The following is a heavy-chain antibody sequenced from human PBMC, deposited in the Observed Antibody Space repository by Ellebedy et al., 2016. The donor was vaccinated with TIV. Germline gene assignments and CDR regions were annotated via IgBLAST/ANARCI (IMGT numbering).Heavy chain of an antibody. CDR2: ISSSSSYI. J-gene: IGHJ4*02. Sequence: GGSLRLSCAASGFTFSSYSMNWVRQAPGKGLEWVSSISSSSSYIYYADSVKGRFTISRDNAKNSLYLQMNSLRAEDTAVYYCARGRLLTRWDVVVTASFTFDYWGQGTLVTVSS. CDR3: ARGRLLTRWDVVVTASFTFDY. D-gene: IGHD2-21*02. V-gene: IGHV3-21*01. CDR1: GFTFSSYS.